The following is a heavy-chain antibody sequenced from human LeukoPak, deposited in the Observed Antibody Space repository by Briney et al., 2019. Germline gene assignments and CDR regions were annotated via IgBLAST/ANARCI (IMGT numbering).Heavy chain of an antibody. CDR2: INPSGGST. D-gene: IGHD2/OR15-2a*01. V-gene: IGHV1-46*01. CDR3: AREPTPSFEPRYFDL. Sequence: ASVKVSCKASGYTFTSYYMHWVRQAPGQGLEWMGIINPSGGSTSYAQKFQGRVTMTRDTSTSTVYMELSSLRSEDTAVYYCAREPTPSFEPRYFDLWGRGTLVTVSS. CDR1: GYTFTSYY. J-gene: IGHJ2*01.